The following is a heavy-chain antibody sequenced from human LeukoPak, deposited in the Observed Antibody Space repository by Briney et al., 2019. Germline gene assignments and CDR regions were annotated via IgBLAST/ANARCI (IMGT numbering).Heavy chain of an antibody. V-gene: IGHV3-23*01. CDR3: ARLSVAFSPQFSGNFFVDYFDY. CDR2: ISSNGGST. D-gene: IGHD1-26*01. CDR1: EFTFKNFD. J-gene: IGHJ4*02. Sequence: RPGGSLRLSCAASEFTFKNFDMSWVRQAPGKGLEWVSTISSNGGSTFYADSVTGRFTISRDNSKNTVYLHMNSLRAEDTAVYYCARLSVAFSPQFSGNFFVDYFDYWGQGTLVTVSS.